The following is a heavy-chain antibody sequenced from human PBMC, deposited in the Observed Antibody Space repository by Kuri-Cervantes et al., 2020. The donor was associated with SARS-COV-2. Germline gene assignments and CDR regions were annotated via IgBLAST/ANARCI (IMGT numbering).Heavy chain of an antibody. D-gene: IGHD4-17*01. J-gene: IGHJ4*02. V-gene: IGHV3-30-3*01. CDR1: GFTFSGSA. CDR3: ARGDDYGEDFDY. Sequence: GGSLRLSCAASGFTFSGSAMHWVRQAPGKGLEWVAVISYDGSSKYYADSVKGRFTISRDNSKNTLYLQMNSLRAEDTAVYYCARGDDYGEDFDYWGQGTLVTVSS. CDR2: ISYDGSSK.